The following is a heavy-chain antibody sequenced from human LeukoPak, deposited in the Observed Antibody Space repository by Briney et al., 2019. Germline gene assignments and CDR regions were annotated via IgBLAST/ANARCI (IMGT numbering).Heavy chain of an antibody. V-gene: IGHV3-23*01. CDR3: AKSSYYDSSGYYREYYFDY. Sequence: PGGSLRLSCAASGFTFSTYAMSWVRQAPGKGLEWVSAISGGGGSTNYADSAKGRVTVSRDNSKSTLYLQMNSLRAEDTAVYYCAKSSYYDSSGYYREYYFDYWGQGTLVTVSS. J-gene: IGHJ4*02. D-gene: IGHD3-22*01. CDR2: ISGGGGST. CDR1: GFTFSTYA.